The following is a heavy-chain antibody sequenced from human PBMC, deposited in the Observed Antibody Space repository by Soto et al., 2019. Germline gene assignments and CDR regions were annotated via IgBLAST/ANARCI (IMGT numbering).Heavy chain of an antibody. J-gene: IGHJ5*02. Sequence: TLSLTCSVPGGTITSGHSSWNWIRQSPGNGLKWISYIYHSGSTYYNPPLKSRVTITVHRSENHFALKMSSVTAADQAVYDCVRESVASGNNDFDTSDAGTLLNDSS. D-gene: IGHD6-13*01. CDR2: IYHSGST. V-gene: IGHV4-30-2*06. CDR3: VRESVASGNNDFDT. CDR1: GGTITSGHSS.